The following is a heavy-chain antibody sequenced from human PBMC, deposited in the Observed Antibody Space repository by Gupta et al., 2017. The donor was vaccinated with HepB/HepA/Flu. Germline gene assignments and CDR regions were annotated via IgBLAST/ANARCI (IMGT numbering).Heavy chain of an antibody. CDR1: GGSFSGYY. CDR3: ARGPRYSNYVSYYYYYYMDG. Sequence: QVQLQQWGAGLLKPSETLSLTCAVYGGSFSGYYWSWIRQPPGKGLEWIGEINHSGSTNYNPSLKSRVTISVDTSKNQFSLKLSSVTAADTAVYYCARGPRYSNYVSYYYYYYMDGWGKGTTGTVS. D-gene: IGHD4-11*01. J-gene: IGHJ6*03. CDR2: INHSGST. V-gene: IGHV4-34*01.